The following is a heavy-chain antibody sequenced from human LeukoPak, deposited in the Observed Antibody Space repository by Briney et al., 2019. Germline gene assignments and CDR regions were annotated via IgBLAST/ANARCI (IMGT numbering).Heavy chain of an antibody. CDR3: ARRGMGALDY. D-gene: IGHD3-16*01. V-gene: IGHV1-2*02. Sequence: SVKVSCKASGYTFTGYFMHWVRQAPGQGLEWMGWINPNSGDTNYAQNFQGRVTMTRDTSISTAYMELSRLRSDDTAVYYCARRGMGALDYWGQGTLVTVSS. CDR1: GYTFTGYF. J-gene: IGHJ4*02. CDR2: INPNSGDT.